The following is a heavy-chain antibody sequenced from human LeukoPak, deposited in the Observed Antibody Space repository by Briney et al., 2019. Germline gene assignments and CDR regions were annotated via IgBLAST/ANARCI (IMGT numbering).Heavy chain of an antibody. V-gene: IGHV3-30-3*01. CDR3: ARSVRDAGATPLFDY. CDR1: GFTFSSYA. CDR2: ISYDGSNK. D-gene: IGHD1-26*01. J-gene: IGHJ4*02. Sequence: GGSLRLSCAASGFTFSSYAMHWVRQAPGKGLEWVAVISYDGSNKYYADSVKGRFTISRDNSKNTLYLQMNSLRAEDTAVYYCARSVRDAGATPLFDYWGLGTLVTVSS.